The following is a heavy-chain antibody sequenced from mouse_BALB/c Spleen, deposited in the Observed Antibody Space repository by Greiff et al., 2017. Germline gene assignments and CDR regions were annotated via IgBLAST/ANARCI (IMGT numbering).Heavy chain of an antibody. CDR1: GFNIKDYY. CDR2: IDPENGNT. V-gene: IGHV14-1*02. CDR3: ARRDYAGGGDYYAMDY. D-gene: IGHD2-4*01. J-gene: IGHJ4*01. Sequence: VQLKESGAELVRPGALVKLSCKASGFNIKDYYMHWVKQRPEQGLEWIGWIDPENGNTIYDPKFQGKASITADTSSNTAYLQLSSLTSEDTAVYYWARRDYAGGGDYYAMDYWGQGTSVTVSS.